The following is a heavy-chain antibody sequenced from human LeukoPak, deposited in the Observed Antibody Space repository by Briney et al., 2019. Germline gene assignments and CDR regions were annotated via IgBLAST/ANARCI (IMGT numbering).Heavy chain of an antibody. Sequence: ASVKVSCKASGYTFTSSAMNWVRQAPGQGLEWMGWINTNTGNPTYAQGFTGRFVFSLDTSVSTAYLQISSLKAEGTAVYYCARQGPGYCGSTSCYGVDYWGQGTLVTVSS. D-gene: IGHD2-2*01. CDR3: ARQGPGYCGSTSCYGVDY. CDR1: GYTFTSSA. J-gene: IGHJ4*02. CDR2: INTNTGNP. V-gene: IGHV7-4-1*02.